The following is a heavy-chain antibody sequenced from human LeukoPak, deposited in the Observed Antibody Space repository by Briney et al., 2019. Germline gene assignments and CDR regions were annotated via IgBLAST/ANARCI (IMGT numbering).Heavy chain of an antibody. D-gene: IGHD5-18*01. CDR2: ISGSGGST. V-gene: IGHV3-23*01. J-gene: IGHJ4*02. CDR3: AKDRGYSYGNDY. CDR1: GFTFSSYE. Sequence: GGSLRLSCAASGFTFSSYEMTWVRQAPGKGLEWVSAISGSGGSTYYADSVKGRFTISRDNSKNTLYLQMNSLRAEDTAVYYCAKDRGYSYGNDYWGQGTLVTVSS.